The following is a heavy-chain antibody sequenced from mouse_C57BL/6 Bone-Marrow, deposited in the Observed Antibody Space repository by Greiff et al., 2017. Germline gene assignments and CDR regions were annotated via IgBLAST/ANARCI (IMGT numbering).Heavy chain of an antibody. CDR1: GYTFTDYY. CDR2: INPNNGGT. D-gene: IGHD1-1*01. V-gene: IGHV1-26*01. J-gene: IGHJ2*01. Sequence: VQLQQSGPELVKPGASVKISCKASGYTFTDYYMNWVKQSHGKSLEWIGDINPNNGGTSYNQKFKGKATLTVDKSSSTAYMELRSLTSEDSAVYYCARCFIYYYGSSHFDYWGQGTTLTVSS. CDR3: ARCFIYYYGSSHFDY.